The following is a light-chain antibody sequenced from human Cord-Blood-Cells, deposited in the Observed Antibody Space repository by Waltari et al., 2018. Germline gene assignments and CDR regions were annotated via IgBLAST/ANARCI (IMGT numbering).Light chain of an antibody. J-gene: IGLJ3*02. CDR2: RNN. Sequence: QSVLTQPPSASGTPGQRVTISCSGSSPNIGSNYLYWYQQLPGTAPKLLIYRNNQRPSGVPDRLSGSKSGTSASLAISGLRSEDEADYYCAAWDDSLSGRVFGGGTKLTVL. CDR3: AAWDDSLSGRV. V-gene: IGLV1-47*01. CDR1: SPNIGSNY.